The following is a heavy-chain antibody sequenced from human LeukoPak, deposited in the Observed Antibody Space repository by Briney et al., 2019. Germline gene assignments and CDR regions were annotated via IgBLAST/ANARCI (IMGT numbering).Heavy chain of an antibody. CDR1: GFTFSSYA. CDR2: ISGSGGST. D-gene: IGHD3-16*02. Sequence: GSLRLSCAASGFTFSSYAMSWVRQAPGKGLEWVSAISGSGGSTYYADSVKGRFTISRDNSKNTLYLQMNSLRAEDTAVYYCAKDLDDYVWGSYRSPFDYWGQGTLVTVSS. V-gene: IGHV3-23*01. CDR3: AKDLDDYVWGSYRSPFDY. J-gene: IGHJ4*02.